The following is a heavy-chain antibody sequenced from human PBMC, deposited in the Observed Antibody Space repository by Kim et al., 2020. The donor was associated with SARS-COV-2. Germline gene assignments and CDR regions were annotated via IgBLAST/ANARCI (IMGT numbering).Heavy chain of an antibody. Sequence: SETLSLTCTVSGGSISSSSYYWGWIRQPPGKGLEWIGSIYYSGSTYYNPSLKSRVTISVDTSKNQFSLKLSSVTAADTAVYYCATSVYYDILTGYYNPPSAFDIWGQGTMVTVSS. J-gene: IGHJ3*02. CDR1: GGSISSSSYY. V-gene: IGHV4-39*01. D-gene: IGHD3-9*01. CDR2: IYYSGST. CDR3: ATSVYYDILTGYYNPPSAFDI.